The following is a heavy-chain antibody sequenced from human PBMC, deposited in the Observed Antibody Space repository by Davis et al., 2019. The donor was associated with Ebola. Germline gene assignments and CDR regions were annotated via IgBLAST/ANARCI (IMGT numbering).Heavy chain of an antibody. CDR1: GFTFSIYA. CDR2: VNSAGTYS. J-gene: IGHJ4*02. D-gene: IGHD3-10*01. CDR3: ARIEAYGAGNYFHY. Sequence: GESLKISCAASGFTFSIYAMTWVRQAPGKGLEWVSAVNSAGTYSYYADSVKGRFTISRDTSTVYLQMNYLRVEDTAVYYCARIEAYGAGNYFHYWGQGTLVTISS. V-gene: IGHV3-23*01.